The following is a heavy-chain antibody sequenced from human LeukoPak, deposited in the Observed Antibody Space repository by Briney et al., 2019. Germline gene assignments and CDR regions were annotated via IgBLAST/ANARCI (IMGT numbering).Heavy chain of an antibody. CDR1: GYTFTSYA. V-gene: IGHV7-4-1*02. Sequence: ASVKVSCKASGYTFTSYAMNWVRQAPGQGLEWMGWINTNTGNPTYAQGFTGRFVFSLDTSVSTAYLQISSLKAEDTAVYYCARDLLRRGSYYRNNGMDVWGQGTTVTVSS. D-gene: IGHD1-26*01. CDR2: INTNTGNP. CDR3: ARDLLRRGSYYRNNGMDV. J-gene: IGHJ6*02.